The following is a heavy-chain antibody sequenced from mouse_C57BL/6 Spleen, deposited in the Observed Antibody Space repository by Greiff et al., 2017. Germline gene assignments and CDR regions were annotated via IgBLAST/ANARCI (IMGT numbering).Heavy chain of an antibody. D-gene: IGHD2-4*01. V-gene: IGHV1-80*01. J-gene: IGHJ4*01. CDR3: APYYDYDPGYAMDY. Sequence: QVQLKQSGAELVKPGASVKISCKASGYAFSSYWMNWVKQRPGKGLEWIGQIYPGDGDTNYNGKCKGKATLTADQSSSPAYMQLSSLTSEDSAVYVCAPYYDYDPGYAMDYWGQGTSVTVSS. CDR1: GYAFSSYW. CDR2: IYPGDGDT.